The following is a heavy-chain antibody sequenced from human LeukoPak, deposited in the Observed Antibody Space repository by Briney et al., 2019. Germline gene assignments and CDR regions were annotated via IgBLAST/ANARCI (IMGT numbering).Heavy chain of an antibody. V-gene: IGHV3-13*01. Sequence: GGSLRLSCAASGFTFSSYDMHWVRQATGKGLEWVSAIGTAGDTYYPGSVKGRFTISRENAKNSLYLQMNSLRAGDTAVYYCARAGSVYDFWSGYSSYYYYYYMDVWGKGTTVTVSS. J-gene: IGHJ6*03. D-gene: IGHD3-3*01. CDR1: GFTFSSYD. CDR3: ARAGSVYDFWSGYSSYYYYYYMDV. CDR2: IGTAGDT.